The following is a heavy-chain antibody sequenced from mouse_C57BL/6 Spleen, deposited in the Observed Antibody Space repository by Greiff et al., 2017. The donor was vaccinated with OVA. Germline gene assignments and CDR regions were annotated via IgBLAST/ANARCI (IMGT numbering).Heavy chain of an antibody. J-gene: IGHJ1*03. CDR1: GYTFTSYW. CDR3: ARRDYGNYDWYFDV. Sequence: QVQLQQPGAELVKPGASVKLSCKASGYTFTSYWMQWVKQRPGKGLEWIGEIDPSDSYTNYNQQFKGKATLTVDTYSTTAYMQLSSLTSEDAAVYDCARRDYGNYDWYFDVWGTGTTVTVAS. V-gene: IGHV1-50*01. CDR2: IDPSDSYT. D-gene: IGHD2-1*01.